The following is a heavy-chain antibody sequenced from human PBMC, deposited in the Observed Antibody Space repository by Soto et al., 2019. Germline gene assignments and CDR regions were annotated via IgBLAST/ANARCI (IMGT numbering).Heavy chain of an antibody. J-gene: IGHJ4*02. CDR3: AKDGNSGSYYLFDY. CDR2: ISWDGGST. CDR1: GFTFDDYT. Sequence: GGSLRLSCAASGFTFDDYTMHWLRQAPGKGLEWVSLISWDGGSTYYADSVKGRFTISRDNSKNSLYLQMNSLRTEDTALYYCAKDGNSGSYYLFDYWGQGTLVTVSS. V-gene: IGHV3-43*01. D-gene: IGHD1-26*01.